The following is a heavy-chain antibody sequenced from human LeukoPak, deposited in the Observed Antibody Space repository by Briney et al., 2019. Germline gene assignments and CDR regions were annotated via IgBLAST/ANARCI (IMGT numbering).Heavy chain of an antibody. CDR2: ISGSGGST. J-gene: IGHJ4*02. Sequence: GGSLRLSCAVSGLTFRSYAMSWVRQAPGKGLEWVSGISGSGGSTYYADSVKGRFTISRDNSKNTLYLQMNCLRAEDTAVYYCANLGDYAIYVDYWGQGTLVTVSS. D-gene: IGHD2-8*01. CDR1: GLTFRSYA. V-gene: IGHV3-23*01. CDR3: ANLGDYAIYVDY.